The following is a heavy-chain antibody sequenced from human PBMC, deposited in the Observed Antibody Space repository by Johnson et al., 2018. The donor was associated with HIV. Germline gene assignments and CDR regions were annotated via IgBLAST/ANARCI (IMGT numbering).Heavy chain of an antibody. CDR2: INYYGANT. CDR1: GFTFDDYG. CDR3: ARDLGEMATTAGDAFDI. V-gene: IGHV3-20*04. Sequence: VQLVESGGGLVKPGGSLRLSCAASGFTFDDYGMSWVRQLPGKGLEWVSGINYYGANTAYADSVRGRSTISRDNAKNSLYLQMNSLRAEDTAVYYCARDLGEMATTAGDAFDIWGQGTMVTVSS. D-gene: IGHD5-24*01. J-gene: IGHJ3*02.